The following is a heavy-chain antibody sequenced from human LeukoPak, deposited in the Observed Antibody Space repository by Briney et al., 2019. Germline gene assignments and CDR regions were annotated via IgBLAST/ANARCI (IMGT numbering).Heavy chain of an antibody. CDR1: GFTFSSYG. J-gene: IGHJ4*02. Sequence: PGRSLRLSCVASGFTFSSYGMHWVRQAPGKGLEWVTLIWYDGSNKNYADSVKGRFTISRDNLKNTLYLQMNSLRAEDTAVYYCARDRGYSYYDYWGQGTLVTVSS. V-gene: IGHV3-33*01. CDR3: ARDRGYSYYDY. D-gene: IGHD5-18*01. CDR2: IWYDGSNK.